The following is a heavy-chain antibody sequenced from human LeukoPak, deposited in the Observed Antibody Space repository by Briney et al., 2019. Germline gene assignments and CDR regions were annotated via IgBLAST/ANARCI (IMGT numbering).Heavy chain of an antibody. V-gene: IGHV4-59*01. CDR1: GGSISSYY. J-gene: IGHJ4*02. Sequence: SETLSLTCTVSGGSISSYYWGWIRLPPGKGLEWIGYISYSGSTTYIPSLKSRVTILVDTSKNQFSLKLSSVTAADTAVYYCVRIIHGTIDYWGRGTLVTVSS. D-gene: IGHD2-21*01. CDR2: ISYSGST. CDR3: VRIIHGTIDY.